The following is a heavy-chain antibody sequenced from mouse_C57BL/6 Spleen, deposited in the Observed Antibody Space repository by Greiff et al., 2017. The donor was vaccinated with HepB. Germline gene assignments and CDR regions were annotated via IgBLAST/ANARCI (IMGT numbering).Heavy chain of an antibody. Sequence: QVQLQQPGAELVMPGASVKLSCKASGYTFTSYWMHWVKQRPGQGLEWIGEIDPSDSYTNYNQKFKGKSTLTVDKSSSTAYMQLSSLTSEDSAVYYCASATIVTTGYFDYWGQGTTLTVSS. CDR1: GYTFTSYW. J-gene: IGHJ2*01. V-gene: IGHV1-69*01. D-gene: IGHD2-5*01. CDR2: IDPSDSYT. CDR3: ASATIVTTGYFDY.